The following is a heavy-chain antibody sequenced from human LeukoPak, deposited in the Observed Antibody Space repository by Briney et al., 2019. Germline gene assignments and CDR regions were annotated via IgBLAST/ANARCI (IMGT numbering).Heavy chain of an antibody. J-gene: IGHJ4*02. V-gene: IGHV4-39*01. CDR3: ARPHCGGDCYYGPFDY. D-gene: IGHD2-21*01. CDR2: IYYSGST. CDR1: GGSISSSSYY. Sequence: SETLSLTCTVSGGSISSSSYYWGWIRQPPGKGLEWIGSIYYSGSTYYNPSLKSRVTISVDTSKNQFSLKLSSVTAADTAVYYCARPHCGGDCYYGPFDYWGQGTLVTVSS.